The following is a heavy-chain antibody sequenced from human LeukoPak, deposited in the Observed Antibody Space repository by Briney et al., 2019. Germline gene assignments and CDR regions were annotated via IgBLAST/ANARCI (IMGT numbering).Heavy chain of an antibody. CDR1: GYTFTGYY. J-gene: IGHJ4*02. CDR2: INPNSGGT. V-gene: IGHV1-2*02. Sequence: GASVKVSCKASGYTFTGYYMHWVRQAPGQGLEWMGWINPNSGGTNYAQKFQGRVTMTRDTSISTAYMELSRLRSDDTAVYYCAREIDSIAAADGFDYWGQGTLVTVSS. CDR3: AREIDSIAAADGFDY. D-gene: IGHD6-13*01.